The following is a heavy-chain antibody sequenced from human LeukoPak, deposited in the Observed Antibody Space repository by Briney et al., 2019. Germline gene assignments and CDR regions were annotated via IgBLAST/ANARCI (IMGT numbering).Heavy chain of an antibody. CDR2: ISYDGSNK. J-gene: IGHJ4*02. CDR1: GFTFSSYG. CDR3: ARGAAAYFDY. V-gene: IGHV3-30*03. D-gene: IGHD6-13*01. Sequence: PGRSLRLSCAASGFTFSSYGMHWVRQAPGKGLEWVAVISYDGSNKYYADSVKGRFTISRDNSKNTLYLQMNSLRAEDTAVYYCARGAAAYFDYWGQGTLVTVSS.